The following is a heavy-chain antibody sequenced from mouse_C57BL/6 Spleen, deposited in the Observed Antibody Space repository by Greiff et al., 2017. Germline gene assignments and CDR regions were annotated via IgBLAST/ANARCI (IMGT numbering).Heavy chain of an antibody. CDR2: INPYHGGT. V-gene: IGHV1-19*01. Sequence: EVKLQESGPVLVKPGASVKMSCKASGYTFTDYYMNWVKQSPGKSLEWIGGINPYHGGTSYNQKFKGKATLTVDKSSITAYMELNSLTSEDSAVYYCARYRDYFDYWGQGTTLTVSS. CDR3: ARYRDYFDY. J-gene: IGHJ2*01. CDR1: GYTFTDYY.